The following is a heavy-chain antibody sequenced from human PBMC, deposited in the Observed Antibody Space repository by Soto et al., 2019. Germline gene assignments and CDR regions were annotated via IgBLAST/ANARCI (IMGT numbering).Heavy chain of an antibody. D-gene: IGHD3-10*01. Sequence: SETLSLTCAVSVTSFGTYYWSWIRQPPGEWLEGIGEVNHSGSTNXXSSLKSRVXISVDTSENQFXLKLSXVTAADTAVYYCARGYGRKFDYWGQGTLVTVSS. CDR1: VTSFGTYY. J-gene: IGHJ4*02. CDR3: ARGYGRKFDY. V-gene: IGHV4-34*01. CDR2: VNHSGST.